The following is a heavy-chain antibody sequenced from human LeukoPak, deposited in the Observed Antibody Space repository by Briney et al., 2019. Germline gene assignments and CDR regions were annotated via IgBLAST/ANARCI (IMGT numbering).Heavy chain of an antibody. CDR2: ISWGGGST. J-gene: IGHJ4*02. D-gene: IGHD3-10*01. CDR3: AKDRSGNSYGHFDY. CDR1: GFTFDDYG. Sequence: GGSLRLSCAASGFTFDDYGMSWVRQAPGKGLEWVSLISWGGGSTYYADSVKGRFTISRANSKNSLYLHMNSLRAEDTALYYCAKDRSGNSYGHFDYWGQGTLVTVSS. V-gene: IGHV3-43D*04.